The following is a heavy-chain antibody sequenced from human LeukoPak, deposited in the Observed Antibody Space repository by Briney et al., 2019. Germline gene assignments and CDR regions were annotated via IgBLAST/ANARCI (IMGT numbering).Heavy chain of an antibody. J-gene: IGHJ4*02. Sequence: GGSLRLSCGASGFTFSSYGMHWVRQAPGKGLEWVAVISYDGSNKYYADSVKGRFTISRDNSKNTLYLQMNSLRAEDTAVYYCAKDRGDGYNYFGYWGQGTLVTVSS. CDR1: GFTFSSYG. V-gene: IGHV3-30*18. CDR2: ISYDGSNK. CDR3: AKDRGDGYNYFGY. D-gene: IGHD5-24*01.